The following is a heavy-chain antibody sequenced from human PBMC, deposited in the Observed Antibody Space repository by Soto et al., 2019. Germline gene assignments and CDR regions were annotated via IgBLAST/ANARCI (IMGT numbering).Heavy chain of an antibody. J-gene: IGHJ4*02. CDR2: IYHSGST. CDR3: AREVSSLSYLDY. V-gene: IGHV4-30-2*01. Sequence: SETLSLTCAVSGDSISSSAYTWSWIRQPPGKGLEWIGDIYHSGSTSYNPSLNNRVAISVDRSKNQLSLNLNSVTAADTAVYYCAREVSSLSYLDYWGQGSFVTVSS. CDR1: GDSISSSAYT. D-gene: IGHD6-6*01.